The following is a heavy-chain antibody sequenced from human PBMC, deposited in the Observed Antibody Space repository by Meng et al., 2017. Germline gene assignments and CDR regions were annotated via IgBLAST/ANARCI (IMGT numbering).Heavy chain of an antibody. CDR3: AKGGSFTARNNWFDP. J-gene: IGHJ5*02. CDR1: GFTFSSYA. CDR2: ISGSGGST. D-gene: IGHD1-14*01. V-gene: IGHV3-23*01. Sequence: GGSLRLSCAASGFTFSSYAMSWVRQAPGEGLEWVSAISGSGGSTYYADSVKGRFTISRDNSKNTLYLQMNSLRAEDTAVYYCAKGGSFTARNNWFDPWGQGTLVTVSS.